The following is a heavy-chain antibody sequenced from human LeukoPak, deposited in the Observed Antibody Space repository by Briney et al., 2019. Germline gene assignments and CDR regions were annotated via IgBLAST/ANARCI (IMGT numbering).Heavy chain of an antibody. J-gene: IGHJ4*02. CDR2: INTSGST. V-gene: IGHV4-61*02. Sequence: SETLSLTCTVSGGSTSSGSYFWTWIRQPAGKGLEWIGRINTSGSTNYNPSLKSRVTISVDTSKNQFSLKLSSVTAADTAVFYCAREGYTSSWYSGYYYFDYWGQGTLVTVSS. CDR3: AREGYTSSWYSGYYYFDY. D-gene: IGHD6-13*01. CDR1: GGSTSSGSYF.